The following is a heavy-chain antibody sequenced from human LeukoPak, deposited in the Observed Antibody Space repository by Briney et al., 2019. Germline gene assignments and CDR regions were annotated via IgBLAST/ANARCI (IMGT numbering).Heavy chain of an antibody. D-gene: IGHD6-13*01. J-gene: IGHJ3*02. CDR1: GGTFSSYA. V-gene: IGHV1-69*05. CDR3: ATILYSSSWYGAFDI. Sequence: GASVKVSCKASGGTFSSYAISWVRQAPGQGLEWMGGIIPIFGTANYAQKFQGRVTITTDESTSTAYMELSSLRSEDTAVYYCATILYSSSWYGAFDIWGQGTMVTVSS. CDR2: IIPIFGTA.